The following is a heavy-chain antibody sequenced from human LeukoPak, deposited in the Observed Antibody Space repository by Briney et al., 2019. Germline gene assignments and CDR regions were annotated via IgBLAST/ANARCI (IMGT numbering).Heavy chain of an antibody. V-gene: IGHV4-59*01. D-gene: IGHD2-15*01. J-gene: IGHJ4*02. CDR1: GGSISSYY. Sequence: SETLSLTCTVSGGSISSYYWSWIRQPPGKGLEWIGYIYYSGSTNYNSSLKSRVTMSVDTSKNQFSLKLSSATAADTAVYYCARGYCSGGTCYRTFFGYWGQGTLVTVSS. CDR3: ARGYCSGGTCYRTFFGY. CDR2: IYYSGST.